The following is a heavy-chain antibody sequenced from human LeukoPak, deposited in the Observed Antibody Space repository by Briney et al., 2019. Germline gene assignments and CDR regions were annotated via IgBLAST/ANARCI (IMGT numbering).Heavy chain of an antibody. V-gene: IGHV1-46*01. Sequence: ASVKVSCKASGYTFTSYAMNWVRQAPGQGLEWMGIINPSGGSTSYAQKFQGRVTMTRDMSTSTVYMEMRSLRSEDTALYFCARDARKRYCSDSNCYSDPQPIDYYYYYYMDVWGKGTMVTVS. J-gene: IGHJ6*03. D-gene: IGHD2-2*02. CDR1: GYTFTSYA. CDR2: INPSGGST. CDR3: ARDARKRYCSDSNCYSDPQPIDYYYYYYMDV.